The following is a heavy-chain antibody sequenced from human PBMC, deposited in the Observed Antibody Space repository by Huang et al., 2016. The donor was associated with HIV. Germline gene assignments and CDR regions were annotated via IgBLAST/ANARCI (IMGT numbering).Heavy chain of an antibody. J-gene: IGHJ1*01. Sequence: EVQLLESGGGLVQPGGSLRLSCAASGFTFSRYAMSWVGPAAGKGLEWVSGISGSGGSTYYADSVKGRFTISRDNSKNTLYLQMNSLRAEDTAVYYCAKPPSISSKYFQHWGQGTLVTVSS. V-gene: IGHV3-23*01. CDR2: ISGSGGST. CDR1: GFTFSRYA. CDR3: AKPPSISSKYFQH. D-gene: IGHD3-3*02.